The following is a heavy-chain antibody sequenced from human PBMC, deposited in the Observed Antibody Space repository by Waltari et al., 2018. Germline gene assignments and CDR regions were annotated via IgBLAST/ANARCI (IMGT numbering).Heavy chain of an antibody. Sequence: QVQLVQSGAEVKKPGSSVKVSCKASGGTFSSYAISWVRQAPGQGLEWMGGRIPIFGTANYAQKFQGRVTITTDESTSTAYMELSSLRSEDTAVYYCARRGGYCGGDCYSDYYYGMDVWGQGTTVTVSS. CDR3: ARRGGYCGGDCYSDYYYGMDV. CDR2: RIPIFGTA. D-gene: IGHD2-21*01. J-gene: IGHJ6*02. CDR1: GGTFSSYA. V-gene: IGHV1-69*05.